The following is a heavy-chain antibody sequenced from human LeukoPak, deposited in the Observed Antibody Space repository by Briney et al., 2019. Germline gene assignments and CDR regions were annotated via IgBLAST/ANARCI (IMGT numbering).Heavy chain of an antibody. CDR2: IYYSGNT. D-gene: IGHD3/OR15-3a*01. J-gene: IGHJ4*02. Sequence: SETLSLTCTVSGVSISSSNSYWGWIRQPPGKGLEWIGSIYYSGNTYYNASLKSQVSISIDTSKNRFSLKLTSVTAADTAVYYRARQTGSGLFILPGGQGTLVTVSS. CDR1: GVSISSSNSY. V-gene: IGHV4-39*01. CDR3: ARQTGSGLFILP.